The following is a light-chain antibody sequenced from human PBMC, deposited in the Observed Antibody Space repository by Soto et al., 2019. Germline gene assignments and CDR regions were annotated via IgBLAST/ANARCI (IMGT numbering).Light chain of an antibody. J-gene: IGKJ5*01. CDR2: DAS. CDR1: QSISSY. CDR3: QQRSNWPPIT. Sequence: EMVLTQSPATLSLSPGESATRSCRASQSISSYLAWYQQKPGQAPRLLIYDASNRAAGIPARFSGSGSGTDFTLTISSLEPEDCAVYYCQQRSNWPPITFGQGTRLEIK. V-gene: IGKV3-11*01.